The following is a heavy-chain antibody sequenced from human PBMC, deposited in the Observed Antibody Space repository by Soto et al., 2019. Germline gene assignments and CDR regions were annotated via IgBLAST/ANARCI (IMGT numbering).Heavy chain of an antibody. CDR2: IDWDDDK. CDR1: GFSLSTSGMC. D-gene: IGHD6-13*01. Sequence: SGPTLVNPTQTLTLTCTFSGFSLSTSGMCVSWIRQPPGKALEWLALIDWDDDKYYSTSLKTRLTISKDTSKNQVVLTMTNMDPVDTATYYCARSLYSSSWYYFDYWGQGTLVTVSS. CDR3: ARSLYSSSWYYFDY. V-gene: IGHV2-70*01. J-gene: IGHJ4*02.